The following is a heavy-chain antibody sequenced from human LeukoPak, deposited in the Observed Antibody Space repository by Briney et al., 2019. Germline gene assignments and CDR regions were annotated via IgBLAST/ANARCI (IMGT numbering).Heavy chain of an antibody. CDR3: AKGLSSTSCYFGCNYGMDV. J-gene: IGHJ6*02. V-gene: IGHV3-30*18. CDR1: GFTFSSYG. D-gene: IGHD2-2*01. CDR2: ISYDGSNK. Sequence: GRSLRLSCAASGFTFSSYGMHWVRQAPGKGLEWVAVISYDGSNKYYAGSVKGRFTISRDNSKNTLYLQMNSLRAEDTAVYYCAKGLSSTSCYFGCNYGMDVWGQGTTVTVSS.